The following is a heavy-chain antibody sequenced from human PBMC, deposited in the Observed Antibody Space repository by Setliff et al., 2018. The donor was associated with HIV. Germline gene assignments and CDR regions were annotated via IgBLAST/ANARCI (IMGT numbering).Heavy chain of an antibody. CDR2: ISPSGST. CDR3: AKGAGYYYYGMDV. Sequence: GGSLRLSCAASGFTFSTYKMNWVRQAPGKGLEWVSSISPSGSTYYADSVKGRFTISRDNSKNSLYLQMNSLRAEDTALYYCAKGAGYYYYGMDVWGQGTTVTVSS. CDR1: GFTFSTYK. V-gene: IGHV3-21*04. J-gene: IGHJ6*02.